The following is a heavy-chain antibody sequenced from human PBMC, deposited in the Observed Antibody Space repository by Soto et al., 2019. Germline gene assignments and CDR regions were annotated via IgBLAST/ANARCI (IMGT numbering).Heavy chain of an antibody. CDR1: GDSVSSNSAA. Sequence: SQTLSLTFAISGDSVSSNSAAWNWIRQSPSRGLEWLGRTYYRSKWYNDYAVSVKSRITINPDTSKNQFSLQLNSVTPEDTAVYYCARVRVAGTRYYYYYGMDVWGQGTTVTVS. CDR3: ARVRVAGTRYYYYYGMDV. V-gene: IGHV6-1*01. D-gene: IGHD6-19*01. CDR2: TYYRSKWYN. J-gene: IGHJ6*02.